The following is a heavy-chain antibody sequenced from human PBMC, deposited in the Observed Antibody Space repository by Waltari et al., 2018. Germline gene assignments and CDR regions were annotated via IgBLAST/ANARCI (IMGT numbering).Heavy chain of an antibody. D-gene: IGHD6-13*01. J-gene: IGHJ4*02. CDR2: ISGSSGST. CDR1: GFTFSNYA. CDR3: AKGHIEPAAYNYFDS. Sequence: EVQLLESGGGLVQPGGSLRLACAASGFTFSNYAMNWVRQAPGKGLEWVSGISGSSGSTYYTGSVKGRFTISRDNSNKMLYLQMNSLRAEDTAIFYCAKGHIEPAAYNYFDSWGQGILVTVSS. V-gene: IGHV3-23*01.